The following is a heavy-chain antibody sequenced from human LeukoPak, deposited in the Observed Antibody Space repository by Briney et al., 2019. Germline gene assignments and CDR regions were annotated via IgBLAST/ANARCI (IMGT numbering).Heavy chain of an antibody. CDR3: VSQSYSGSDNYYFHY. Sequence: PGGSLRLSCVTSGSMFSAYAMSWVRQAPGKGLEWVSIISGSGERTYYTDSVRGRFTVSRDNSKNTLYLQMKSLRAEDTAVYYCVSQSYSGSDNYYFHYWGQGTLVAVSS. CDR1: GSMFSAYA. V-gene: IGHV3-23*01. CDR2: ISGSGERT. D-gene: IGHD1-26*01. J-gene: IGHJ4*02.